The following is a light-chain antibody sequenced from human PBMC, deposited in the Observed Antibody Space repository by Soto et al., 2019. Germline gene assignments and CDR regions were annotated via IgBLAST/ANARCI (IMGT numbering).Light chain of an antibody. CDR3: QQYYSYPRT. Sequence: AIRMTQSVSSFSTSREGRITITCRASQGISSNLYWSQQKPGKAPKLMIYAASNLQSGLPARFSGSGSGTDFTLTISCLQSEDFATYYCQQYYSYPRTFGQGTKVDIK. J-gene: IGKJ1*01. CDR1: QGISSN. CDR2: AAS. V-gene: IGKV1-8*01.